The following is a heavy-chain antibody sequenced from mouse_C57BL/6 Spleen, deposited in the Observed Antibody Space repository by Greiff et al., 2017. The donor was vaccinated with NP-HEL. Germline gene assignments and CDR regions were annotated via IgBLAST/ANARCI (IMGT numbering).Heavy chain of an antibody. CDR2: IWSGGST. CDR3: ARNRLDYYGSSLYAMDY. D-gene: IGHD1-1*01. J-gene: IGHJ4*01. CDR1: GFSLTSYG. Sequence: QVHVKQSGPGLVQPSQSLSITCTVSGFSLTSYGVHWVRQSPGKGLEWLGVIWSGGSTDYNAAFISRLSISKDNSKSQVFFKMNSLQADDTAIYYCARNRLDYYGSSLYAMDYWGQGTSVTVSS. V-gene: IGHV2-2*01.